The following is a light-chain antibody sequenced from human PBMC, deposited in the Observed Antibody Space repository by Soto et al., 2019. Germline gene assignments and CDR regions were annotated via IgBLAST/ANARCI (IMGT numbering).Light chain of an antibody. V-gene: IGKV4-1*01. Sequence: DIVMTQSPDSLAVSLGERATINCKSSQSVFYSSNNKNYLAWYQQKPGQPHKLLIYWASTRESGVHDRFSGSGSGTDFTLTIRSLQAEDVAVYYCKQYYSTPLTVGGGTKVDI. J-gene: IGKJ4*01. CDR1: QSVFYSSNNKNY. CDR3: KQYYSTPLT. CDR2: WAS.